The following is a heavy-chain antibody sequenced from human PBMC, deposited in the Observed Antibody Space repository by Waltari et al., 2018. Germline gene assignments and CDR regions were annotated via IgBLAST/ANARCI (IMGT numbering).Heavy chain of an antibody. J-gene: IGHJ4*02. D-gene: IGHD2-2*01. V-gene: IGHV3-7*01. Sequence: EVHLVASGGGLVQPGGSLRLSCGASGFTFSRYWMSWVRQTPGKGLEWVANINYDGSQKYDVDSVKGRFSISRDNAKNSVYLQMNSLRVEDTAVYYCAKSRGFEYWGQGTLITVSS. CDR2: INYDGSQK. CDR3: AKSRGFEY. CDR1: GFTFSRYW.